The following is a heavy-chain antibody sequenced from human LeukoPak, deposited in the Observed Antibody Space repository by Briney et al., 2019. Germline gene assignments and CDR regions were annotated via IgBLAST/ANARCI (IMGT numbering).Heavy chain of an antibody. D-gene: IGHD2-8*01. CDR3: ASTPYCTNGVCSLSDAFDI. CDR1: GGSISSYY. J-gene: IGHJ3*02. Sequence: SETLSLTCTVSGGSISSYYWSRIRQPAGKGLEWIGRIYTSGSTNYNPSLKSRVTMSVDTSKNQFSLKLSSVTAADTAVYYCASTPYCTNGVCSLSDAFDIWGQGTMVTVSS. CDR2: IYTSGST. V-gene: IGHV4-4*07.